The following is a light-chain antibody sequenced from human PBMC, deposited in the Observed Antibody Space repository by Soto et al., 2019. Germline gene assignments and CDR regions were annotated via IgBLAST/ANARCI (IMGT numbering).Light chain of an antibody. Sequence: DIQITQSPSTLSGSVGDRVTINCRASQTISSWLDWYQQKPGKAPKLLIYNASTLKSGVPSRFSGSGSGTEFTLTISSLQPDDFATYYCQHCNSYSEAFGQGTKVDIK. J-gene: IGKJ1*01. CDR2: NAS. CDR3: QHCNSYSEA. CDR1: QTISSW. V-gene: IGKV1-5*03.